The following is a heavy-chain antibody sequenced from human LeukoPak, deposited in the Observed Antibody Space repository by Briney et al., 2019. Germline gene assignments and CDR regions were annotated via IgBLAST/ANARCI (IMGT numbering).Heavy chain of an antibody. CDR2: INHSGST. J-gene: IGHJ5*02. CDR1: GGSFSGYY. CDR3: ARVVLMVYAIIPRSNWFDP. D-gene: IGHD2-8*01. V-gene: IGHV4-34*01. Sequence: SETLSLTCAVYGGSFSGYYWSWIRQPPGKGLEWIGEINHSGSTNYNPSLKSRVTISVDTSKNQFSLKLSSVTAADTAVYYCARVVLMVYAIIPRSNWFDPWGQRTLVTVSS.